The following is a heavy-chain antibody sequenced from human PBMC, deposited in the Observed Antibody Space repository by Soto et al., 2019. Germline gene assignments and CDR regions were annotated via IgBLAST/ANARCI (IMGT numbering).Heavy chain of an antibody. CDR2: ISSNGGST. CDR1: GFTFSSYA. Sequence: GGSLRLSCSASGFTFSSYAMHWVRQAPGKGLEYVSAISSNGGSTYYADSVKGRFTISRDNSKNTLYLQMSSLRAEDTAVYYCVKVRIQLWTAFDYWGQGXLVTVSS. D-gene: IGHD5-18*01. CDR3: VKVRIQLWTAFDY. J-gene: IGHJ4*02. V-gene: IGHV3-64D*06.